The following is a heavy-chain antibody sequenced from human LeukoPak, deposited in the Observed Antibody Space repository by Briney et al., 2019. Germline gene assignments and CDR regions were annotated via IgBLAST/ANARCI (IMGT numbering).Heavy chain of an antibody. V-gene: IGHV3-7*01. D-gene: IGHD2-15*01. CDR2: IKQDGSEK. Sequence: GXXLRLSCAASGFTFSSYWMSWVRQAPGKGLEWVANIKQDGSEKYYVDSVKGRFTISRDNAKNSLYLQMNSLRAEDTAVYYCARENFSSGSDYFDYWGQGTLVTVSS. J-gene: IGHJ4*02. CDR1: GFTFSSYW. CDR3: ARENFSSGSDYFDY.